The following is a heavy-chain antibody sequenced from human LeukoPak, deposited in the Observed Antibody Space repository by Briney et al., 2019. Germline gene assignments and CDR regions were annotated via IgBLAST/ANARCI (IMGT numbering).Heavy chain of an antibody. Sequence: ASVKVSCKASGYTFTGYYMHWVRQAPGQGLEWMGRINPNSGGTNYAQKFQGRVTMTRDTSISTAYMELSRLRSDDTAVYYCARMEAYVAVADNWFDPWGQGTLVTVSS. CDR2: INPNSGGT. CDR1: GYTFTGYY. V-gene: IGHV1-2*06. J-gene: IGHJ5*02. CDR3: ARMEAYVAVADNWFDP. D-gene: IGHD6-19*01.